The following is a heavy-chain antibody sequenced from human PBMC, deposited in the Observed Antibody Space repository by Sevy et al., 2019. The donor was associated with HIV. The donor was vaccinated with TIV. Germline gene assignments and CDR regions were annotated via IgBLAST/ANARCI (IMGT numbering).Heavy chain of an antibody. CDR3: ARHGMSATADY. J-gene: IGHJ4*02. Sequence: SETLSLTCTVSGGSMINYHWSWIRQPPGKGLEWIGLIYDSMTSKYNSSFMSRVSISGDPSKNQFSLRLNSVTAADTAVYYCARHGMSATADYWGQGILVTVSS. CDR1: GGSMINYH. V-gene: IGHV4-59*08. CDR2: IYDSMTS. D-gene: IGHD6-13*01.